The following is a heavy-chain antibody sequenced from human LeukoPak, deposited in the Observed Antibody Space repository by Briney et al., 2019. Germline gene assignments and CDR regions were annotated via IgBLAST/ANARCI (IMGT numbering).Heavy chain of an antibody. CDR2: IYPGDSDT. V-gene: IGHV5-51*01. J-gene: IGHJ6*02. D-gene: IGHD5-18*01. Sequence: HGESLKISCQGSGYSFTTYWIGWVRQMPGKGLKWMGIIYPGDSDTRYSPSFQGQVTISADKSISTAYLQWSSLKASDTAMYYRARQGGGYSYGYVATYYYGMDVWGQGTTVTVSS. CDR1: GYSFTTYW. CDR3: ARQGGGYSYGYVATYYYGMDV.